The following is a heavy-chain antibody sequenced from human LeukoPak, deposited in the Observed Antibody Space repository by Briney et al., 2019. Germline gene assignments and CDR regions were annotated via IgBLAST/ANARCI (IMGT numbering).Heavy chain of an antibody. V-gene: IGHV4-4*07. CDR2: IYTSGST. D-gene: IGHD4-17*01. J-gene: IGHJ4*02. CDR1: GGSISNYY. Sequence: SETLSLTCTVSGGSISNYYWNWIRQPAGKELEWIGRIYTSGSTNYNPSLKSRLTMSMDTSKNQFSLRLSSVTAADTAVYYCARASDDFGVYGFDYWGQGTLVNVSS. CDR3: ARASDDFGVYGFDY.